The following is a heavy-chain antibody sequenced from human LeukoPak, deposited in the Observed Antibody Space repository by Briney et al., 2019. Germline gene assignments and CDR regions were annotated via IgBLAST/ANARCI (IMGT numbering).Heavy chain of an antibody. CDR2: INAGNGNT. Sequence: ASVKVSCKGSGYTFTNYAVHWVRQAPGQRLEWMGWINAGNGNTKYSQKFQGRVTITRDTSASTAYMELSSLRSEDTAVYYCASNGAFWSGYGMDVWGQGTTVTVSS. D-gene: IGHD3-3*01. CDR1: GYTFTNYA. CDR3: ASNGAFWSGYGMDV. J-gene: IGHJ6*02. V-gene: IGHV1-3*01.